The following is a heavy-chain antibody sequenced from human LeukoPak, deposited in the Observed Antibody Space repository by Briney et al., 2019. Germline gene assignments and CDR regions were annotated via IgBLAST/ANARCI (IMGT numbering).Heavy chain of an antibody. CDR3: AKSNGYGLVDI. CDR2: IYYSGST. V-gene: IGHV4-59*01. J-gene: IGHJ3*02. D-gene: IGHD3-10*01. CDR1: GGSISSYY. Sequence: SETLSLTCTVSGGSISSYYWSWIRQPPGKGLEWIGYIYYSGSTNYNPSLKSRVTISVDTSKNQFSPKLSSVTAADTAIYYCAKSNGYGLVDIWGKGTMVTVSS.